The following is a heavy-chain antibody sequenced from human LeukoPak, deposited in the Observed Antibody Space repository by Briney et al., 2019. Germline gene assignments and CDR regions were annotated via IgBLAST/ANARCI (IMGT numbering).Heavy chain of an antibody. CDR2: IKSKSDGRTT. Sequence: GGSLRLSCAASGLTFSNAWMNWVRQAPGRGLEWVARIKSKSDGRTTDYTAPVKGRFTISRDDSKNTLYLQMNSLKTDDTAVYYCTTDLVYWGQGTLVTVSS. J-gene: IGHJ4*02. V-gene: IGHV3-15*01. CDR1: GLTFSNAW. CDR3: TTDLVY.